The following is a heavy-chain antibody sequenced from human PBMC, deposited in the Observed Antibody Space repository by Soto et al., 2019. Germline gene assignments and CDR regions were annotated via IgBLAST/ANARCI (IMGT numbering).Heavy chain of an antibody. CDR2: ISPLKGRT. CDR3: AMDYGDRPEYFKH. Sequence: QVQLVQSGPDLKRPGASLKVSCKASGYTFTSYGISWGRQAPGQGREWMAWISPLKGRTQYSQKAQGRVTLSTDTSSNTAYMEMTTLRVDDTAVYYCAMDYGDRPEYFKHWGQGTLVTVS. D-gene: IGHD4-17*01. J-gene: IGHJ1*01. CDR1: GYTFTSYG. V-gene: IGHV1-18*04.